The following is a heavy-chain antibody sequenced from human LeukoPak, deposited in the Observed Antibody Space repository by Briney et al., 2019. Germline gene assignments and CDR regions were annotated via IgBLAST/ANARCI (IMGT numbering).Heavy chain of an antibody. CDR3: ARDQIIRSGSYTAMDV. D-gene: IGHD3-10*01. J-gene: IGHJ6*02. CDR1: GGSVSSGGFY. CDR2: IYYSGST. Sequence: SETLSLTCTVSGGSVSSGGFYWSWIRQPPGKGLDWIGYIYYSGSTNYNPSLKSRVTISIDTSKNQFSLKLSSVTAADTAVYYCARDQIIRSGSYTAMDVWGQGITVAVSS. V-gene: IGHV4-61*08.